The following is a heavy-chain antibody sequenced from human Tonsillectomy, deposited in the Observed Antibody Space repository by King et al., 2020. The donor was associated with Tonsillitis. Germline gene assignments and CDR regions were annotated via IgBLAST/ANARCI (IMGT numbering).Heavy chain of an antibody. CDR3: ASLLAYSSSPFDY. J-gene: IGHJ4*02. D-gene: IGHD6-13*01. CDR2: INPNSGGT. CDR1: GYTFTGYY. V-gene: IGHV1-2*02. Sequence: GGGVGGAGAAVEVSCKASGYTFTGYYMHWVRQAPGQGLEWMGWINPNSGGTNYAQKFQGRVTMTRDTSISTAYMELSRLRSDDTAVYYCASLLAYSSSPFDYWGQGTLVTVSS.